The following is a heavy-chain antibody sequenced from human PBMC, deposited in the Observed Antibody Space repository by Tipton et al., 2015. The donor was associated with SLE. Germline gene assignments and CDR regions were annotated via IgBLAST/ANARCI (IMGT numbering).Heavy chain of an antibody. CDR3: ASVIQYGGHYYYYYMDV. Sequence: QLVQSGAEVKKPGSSVKVSCKASGGTFSSYAISWVRQAPGQGLEWMGGIIPIFGTANYAQKFQGRVTITADESTSTAYMELSSLRSEDTAVYYCASVIQYGGHYYYYYMDVWGKGTTVTVSS. D-gene: IGHD4-11*01. V-gene: IGHV1-69*01. J-gene: IGHJ6*03. CDR2: IIPIFGTA. CDR1: GGTFSSYA.